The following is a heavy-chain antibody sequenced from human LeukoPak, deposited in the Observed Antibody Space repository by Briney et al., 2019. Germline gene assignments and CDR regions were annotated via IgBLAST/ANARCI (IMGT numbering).Heavy chain of an antibody. Sequence: GGSLRLSCAASGFTFNTYNMNWVRQAPGKGLEWVSSISSSGTYIFYADSVKGRFTISRDNAKNSLYLHMNSLRAEDTAVYYCATINGDYDYFDYWGQGTLVTVSS. CDR2: ISSSGTYI. J-gene: IGHJ4*02. D-gene: IGHD4-17*01. CDR1: GFTFNTYN. CDR3: ATINGDYDYFDY. V-gene: IGHV3-21*01.